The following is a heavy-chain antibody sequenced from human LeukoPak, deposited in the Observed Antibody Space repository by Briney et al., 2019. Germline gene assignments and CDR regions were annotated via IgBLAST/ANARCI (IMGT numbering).Heavy chain of an antibody. V-gene: IGHV1-3*01. Sequence: ASVKDSCKASGYTFTSYAMHWVRQAPGQRLEGMGWINAGNGNTKYLQKFQGRVTITRDTSASTAYMELSSLRSEDTAVYYCARWNNYYGSGSYYFDYWGQGTLVTVSS. D-gene: IGHD3-10*01. CDR1: GYTFTSYA. CDR2: INAGNGNT. J-gene: IGHJ4*02. CDR3: ARWNNYYGSGSYYFDY.